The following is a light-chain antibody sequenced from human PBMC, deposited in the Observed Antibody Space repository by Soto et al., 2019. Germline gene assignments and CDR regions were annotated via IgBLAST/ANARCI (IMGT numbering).Light chain of an antibody. V-gene: IGKV3-11*01. CDR1: QSVSSY. CDR3: QQRSNWPLT. Sequence: EIVLTQSPATLSLSPGERATLSCRASQSVSSYLAWYQQKPGQAPRLLIYDASNRATGIPARFSGSGSGTDFTLNISSLEPEDFEVYYGQQRSNWPLTFGPGTKVDIK. J-gene: IGKJ3*01. CDR2: DAS.